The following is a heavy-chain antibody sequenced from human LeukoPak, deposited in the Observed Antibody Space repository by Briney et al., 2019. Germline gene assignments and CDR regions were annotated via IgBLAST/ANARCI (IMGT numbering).Heavy chain of an antibody. CDR3: VSCGTTTCIIRFDH. CDR1: GFTFSRYW. D-gene: IGHD2-2*01. J-gene: IGHJ4*02. CDR2: IKEDGSEK. V-gene: IGHV3-7*01. Sequence: GGSLRLSCAVSGFTFSRYWMNWVRQAPGKGPEWVASIKEDGSEKSYVDSVKGRFTISRGNAKNSLYLQMNSLRAEDTAVYYCVSCGTTTCIIRFDHWGQGTLVTVSS.